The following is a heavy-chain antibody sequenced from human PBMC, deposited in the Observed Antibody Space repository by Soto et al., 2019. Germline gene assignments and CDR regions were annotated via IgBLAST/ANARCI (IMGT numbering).Heavy chain of an antibody. CDR1: GGSFSGYY. CDR3: QITMVRGVIIDTDYYFDY. D-gene: IGHD3-10*01. Sequence: QVQLQQWGAGLLKPSETLSLTCAVYGGSFSGYYWSWIRQPPGKGLEWIGEINHSGSTNYNPSLKSRVTISVDTSKHQFSLKLSSVTAADTAVYYCQITMVRGVIIDTDYYFDYWGQGTLVTVSS. V-gene: IGHV4-34*01. J-gene: IGHJ4*02. CDR2: INHSGST.